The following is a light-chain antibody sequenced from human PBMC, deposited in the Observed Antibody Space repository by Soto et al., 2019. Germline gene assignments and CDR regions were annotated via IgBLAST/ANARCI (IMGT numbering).Light chain of an antibody. Sequence: EIVLTQSPGTLSLSPGERATLSCRADRSVSDTLLTWFQQKPGQAPRLLIFGTYNRAPGIPDRFSGSGSGTDCTLTISRLEPDDSAVYYCQHYGDSSWTFGQGTKVEIK. V-gene: IGKV3-20*01. CDR1: RSVSDTL. CDR2: GTY. J-gene: IGKJ1*01. CDR3: QHYGDSSWT.